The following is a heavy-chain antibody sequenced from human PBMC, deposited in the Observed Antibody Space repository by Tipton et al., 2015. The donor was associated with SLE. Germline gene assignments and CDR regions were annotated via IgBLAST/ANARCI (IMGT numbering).Heavy chain of an antibody. Sequence: GLVKPSETLSLTCSVSGGSISNDGHYWSWIRHHPGKGLEWIGYIYYSGSTYYNPSLKSRLSISVDTSKNQFSLNLRYVTAADTAVYYCARVTTNVDPWGQGTLVTVSS. CDR2: IYYSGST. CDR3: ARVTTNVDP. CDR1: GGSISNDGHY. V-gene: IGHV4-31*03. D-gene: IGHD4-11*01. J-gene: IGHJ5*02.